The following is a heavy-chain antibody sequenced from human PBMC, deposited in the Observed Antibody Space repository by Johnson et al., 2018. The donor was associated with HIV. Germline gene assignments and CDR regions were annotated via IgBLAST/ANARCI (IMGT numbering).Heavy chain of an antibody. V-gene: IGHV3-30*19. D-gene: IGHD6-13*01. Sequence: QVQLVESGGGVVQPGRSVRLSCAASGLSFSSYGMEWVRQAPAKGLEWVAVISYDGSDKYYADSVKGRFTISRDNSKNTLYLQMNSLPPEDTAVYYCATEGAAAAAGPSDAFDFWGQGTMVTVSS. CDR2: ISYDGSDK. CDR3: ATEGAAAAAGPSDAFDF. J-gene: IGHJ3*01. CDR1: GLSFSSYG.